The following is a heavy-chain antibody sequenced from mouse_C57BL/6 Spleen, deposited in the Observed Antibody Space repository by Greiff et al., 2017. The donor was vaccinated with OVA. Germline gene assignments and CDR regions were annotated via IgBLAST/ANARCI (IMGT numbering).Heavy chain of an antibody. CDR1: GYSITSGYY. J-gene: IGHJ3*01. Sequence: EVQRVESGPGLVKPSQSLSLTCSVTGYSITSGYYWNWIRQFPGNKLEWMGYISYDGSNNYNPSLKNRISITRDTSKNQFFLKLNSVTTEDTATYYCARGDYGWFAYWGQGTLVTVSA. CDR2: ISYDGSN. D-gene: IGHD2-4*01. CDR3: ARGDYGWFAY. V-gene: IGHV3-6*01.